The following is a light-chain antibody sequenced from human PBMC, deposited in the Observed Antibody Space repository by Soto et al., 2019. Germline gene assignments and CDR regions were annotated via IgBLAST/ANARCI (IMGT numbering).Light chain of an antibody. CDR1: QSVNSAY. J-gene: IGKJ1*01. CDR2: GAS. Sequence: EIVLTQSPGTLSLSPGERATLSCRASQSVNSAYLAWYQQKPGQPPWLLIYGASNRATGIPDRLSGSGSGTDYTLTISRLEPEDFAVYDCQQLGSSQWTFGQGTKVET. V-gene: IGKV3-20*01. CDR3: QQLGSSQWT.